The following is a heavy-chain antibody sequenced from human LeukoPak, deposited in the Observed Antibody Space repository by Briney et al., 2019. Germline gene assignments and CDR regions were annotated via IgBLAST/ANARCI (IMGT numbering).Heavy chain of an antibody. D-gene: IGHD6-6*01. V-gene: IGHV3-9*01. CDR1: GFTFDDYA. J-gene: IGHJ5*02. CDR3: AKEGYSSSSGWFDP. Sequence: GGSLRLSCAASGFTFDDYAMHWVRQAPGKGLEWVSGISWNSGSIGYADSVEGRFTISRDNAKNSLYLQMNSLRAEDTALYYCAKEGYSSSSGWFDPWGQGTLVTVSS. CDR2: ISWNSGSI.